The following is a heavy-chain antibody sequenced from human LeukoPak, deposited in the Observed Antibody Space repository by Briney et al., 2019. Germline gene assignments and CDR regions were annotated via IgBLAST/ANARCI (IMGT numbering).Heavy chain of an antibody. CDR3: ARDGQLTTVTTAGNWFDP. Sequence: GGSLRLSCAASGFTFSSYAMHWVRQAPGKGLEYVSAISSNGGSTYYANSVKGRFTISRDNSKNTLYLQMGSLRAEDMAVYYCARDGQLTTVTTAGNWFDPWGQGTLVTVSS. V-gene: IGHV3-64*01. J-gene: IGHJ5*02. CDR1: GFTFSSYA. CDR2: ISSNGGST. D-gene: IGHD4-17*01.